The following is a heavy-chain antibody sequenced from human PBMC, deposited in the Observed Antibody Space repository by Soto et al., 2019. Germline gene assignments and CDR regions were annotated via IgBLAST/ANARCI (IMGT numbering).Heavy chain of an antibody. V-gene: IGHV2-70*01. CDR1: GFSLSTSGMC. J-gene: IGHJ4*02. Sequence: SGPTLVNPTQTLTLTCTFSGFSLSTSGMCVSWIRQPPGKALEWLALIDWDDDKYYSTSLKTRLTISKDTSKNQVVLTMTNMDPVGTATYYCARSTGIAVAGTNYFDYWGQGTLVTVSS. CDR2: IDWDDDK. CDR3: ARSTGIAVAGTNYFDY. D-gene: IGHD6-19*01.